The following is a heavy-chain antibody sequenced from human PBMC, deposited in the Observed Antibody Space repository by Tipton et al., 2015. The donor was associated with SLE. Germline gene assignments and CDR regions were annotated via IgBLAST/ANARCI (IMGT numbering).Heavy chain of an antibody. D-gene: IGHD3-3*01. CDR3: ARARPLFNWFDP. CDR2: VFHTGST. J-gene: IGHJ5*02. Sequence: TLSLTCTVSGDSISSYYWTWIRQPPGKGLEWLGYVFHTGSTNYNPSLNGRVTMSVDTSKNQFPLRLKSVTTADTAVYYCARARPLFNWFDPWGQGTLVIVSS. V-gene: IGHV4-59*01. CDR1: GDSISSYY.